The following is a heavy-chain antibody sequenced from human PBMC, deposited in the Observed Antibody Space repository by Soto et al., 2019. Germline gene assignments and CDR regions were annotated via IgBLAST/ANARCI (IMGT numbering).Heavy chain of an antibody. V-gene: IGHV4-31*03. Sequence: QVQLQESGPGLVKPSQTLSLTCTVSGDSISSGGYYWTWIRQHPGKGLEWIGYIYYSGITYYNPSLKIRLIISVATSKNQFSLELTSVTASDTAVSYCARWRTTAGLSFYYYGMDVGGQGTTVTVSS. D-gene: IGHD6-25*01. CDR3: ARWRTTAGLSFYYYGMDV. CDR1: GDSISSGGYY. CDR2: IYYSGIT. J-gene: IGHJ6*02.